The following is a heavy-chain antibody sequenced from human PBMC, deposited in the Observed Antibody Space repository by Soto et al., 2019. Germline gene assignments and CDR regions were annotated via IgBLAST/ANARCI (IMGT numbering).Heavy chain of an antibody. CDR1: GFTFSSYS. J-gene: IGHJ4*02. V-gene: IGHV3-21*01. Sequence: GGSLRLSCAASGFTFSSYSMNWVRQAPGKGLEWVSSISSSSSYIYYADSVKGRFTISRDNAKNSLYLQMNSLRAEDTAVYYCASSPGGYSYGSPGSLSFDYWGQGTQVTVSS. CDR2: ISSSSSYI. D-gene: IGHD5-18*01. CDR3: ASSPGGYSYGSPGSLSFDY.